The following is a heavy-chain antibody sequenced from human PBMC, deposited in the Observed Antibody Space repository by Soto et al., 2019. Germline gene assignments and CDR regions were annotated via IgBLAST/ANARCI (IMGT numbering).Heavy chain of an antibody. V-gene: IGHV3-7*01. Sequence: EVQLVESGGGLVQPGGSLRLSCAASGFTFSSYWMSWVRQAPGKGLEWVANIKQDGSEKYYVDSVKGRFTISRDNAKNSLYLQMNSLRADDTAVYYCARVRIVGATGGDYYFDYWGQGTLVTVSS. CDR3: ARVRIVGATGGDYYFDY. J-gene: IGHJ4*02. CDR1: GFTFSSYW. CDR2: IKQDGSEK. D-gene: IGHD1-26*01.